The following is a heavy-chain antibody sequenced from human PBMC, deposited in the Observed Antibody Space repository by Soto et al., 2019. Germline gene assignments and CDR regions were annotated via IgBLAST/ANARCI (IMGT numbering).Heavy chain of an antibody. Sequence: GESLKISCKGSGYSFTSYWIGWVRQMPGKGLEWMGIIYPGDSDTRYSPSFQGQVTISADKSISTAYLQWSSLKASDTAMYYCARFVSHYYGDYYYYYYMDVWGKGTTVTVSS. CDR1: GYSFTSYW. V-gene: IGHV5-51*01. CDR2: IYPGDSDT. J-gene: IGHJ6*03. D-gene: IGHD4-17*01. CDR3: ARFVSHYYGDYYYYYYMDV.